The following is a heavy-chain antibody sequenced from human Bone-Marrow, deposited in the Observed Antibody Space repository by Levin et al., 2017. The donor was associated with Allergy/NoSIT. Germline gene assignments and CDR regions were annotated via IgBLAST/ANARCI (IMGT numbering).Heavy chain of an antibody. CDR2: LSASGDST. V-gene: IGHV3-23*01. J-gene: IGHJ4*02. Sequence: GGSLRLSCAVSGFTFSSYAMSWVRQAPGKGLEWVSALSASGDSTYYAESVKGRFTISRDRSKNTLYLQKSSLRAEDTAVYYCAKFKSCTTTSCYPAGPFDHWGQGTLVTVSS. D-gene: IGHD2-2*01. CDR1: GFTFSSYA. CDR3: AKFKSCTTTSCYPAGPFDH.